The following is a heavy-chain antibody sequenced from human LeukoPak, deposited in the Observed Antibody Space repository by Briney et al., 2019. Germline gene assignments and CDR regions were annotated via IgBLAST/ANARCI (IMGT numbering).Heavy chain of an antibody. CDR2: ISWNSGSI. J-gene: IGHJ4*02. CDR3: ARRRGSYSDDY. CDR1: GFTFDDYA. V-gene: IGHV3-9*01. Sequence: GRSLRLSCAASGFTFDDYAMHWVRQAPGKGLEWVSGISWNSGSIGYADSVKGRFTISRDNSKNTLYLQMNSLRAEDTAVYYCARRRGSYSDDYWGQGTLVTVSS. D-gene: IGHD1-26*01.